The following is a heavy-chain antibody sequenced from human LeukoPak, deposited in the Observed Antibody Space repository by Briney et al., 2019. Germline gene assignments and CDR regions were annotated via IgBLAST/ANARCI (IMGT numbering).Heavy chain of an antibody. V-gene: IGHV1-18*01. CDR2: SSAYNGNT. J-gene: IGHJ4*02. CDR1: GYSFTSFG. D-gene: IGHD5-18*01. Sequence: GASVKVSCKASGYSFTSFGISWVRQAPGQGLEWMGWSSAYNGNTNYVQKFQGRVTMTTDTSTSTAYMELRSLGSDDTAVFYCVRDLGVDTSMIFFDFWGQGTLVTVSS. CDR3: VRDLGVDTSMIFFDF.